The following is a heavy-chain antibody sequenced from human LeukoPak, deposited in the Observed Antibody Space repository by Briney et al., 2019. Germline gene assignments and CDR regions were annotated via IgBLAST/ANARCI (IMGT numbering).Heavy chain of an antibody. V-gene: IGHV3-23*01. CDR2: ISGSGGST. J-gene: IGHJ6*02. Sequence: SGGFLRLSCAASGFTSSSYAMSWVRQAPGKGLEWVSGISGSGGSTYYADSVKGRFTISRDNSKNTLYLQMNSLRAEDTAVYYCAKDANLKKFSGMDVWGQGTTVTVSS. CDR1: GFTSSSYA. CDR3: AKDANLKKFSGMDV.